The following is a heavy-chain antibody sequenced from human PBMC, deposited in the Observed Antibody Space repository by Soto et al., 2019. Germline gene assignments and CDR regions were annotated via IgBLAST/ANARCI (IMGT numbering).Heavy chain of an antibody. CDR3: NAAAGTGYYYMDV. CDR1: GYAFASYA. CDR2: INAGNGNT. Sequence: ASVKVSCTASGYAFASYAMHWVRQAPGQRLEWMGWINAGNGNTKYSQKFQGRVTITRDTSASTAYMELSSLRSEDTAVYYCNAAAGTGYYYMDVWGKGTTVTVS. D-gene: IGHD6-13*01. J-gene: IGHJ6*03. V-gene: IGHV1-3*01.